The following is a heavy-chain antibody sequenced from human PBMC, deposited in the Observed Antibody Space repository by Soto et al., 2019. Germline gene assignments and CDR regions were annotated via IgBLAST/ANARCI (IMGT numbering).Heavy chain of an antibody. CDR2: IYYTGST. Sequence: PSETLSLTCTVSGGSINNHYWSWIRQPPGKGLEWIGYIYYTGSTNYNPSLKSRVTMSVDTSKNQVSLKLSSLTAADTAVYYCARHGLAAQHYYYYMDVWGKGTTVTVSS. CDR3: ARHGLAAQHYYYYMDV. CDR1: GGSINNHY. D-gene: IGHD6-6*01. J-gene: IGHJ6*03. V-gene: IGHV4-59*08.